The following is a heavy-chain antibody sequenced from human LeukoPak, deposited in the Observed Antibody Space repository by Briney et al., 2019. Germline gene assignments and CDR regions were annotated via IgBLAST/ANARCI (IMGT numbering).Heavy chain of an antibody. CDR3: ARFTPQGYGWGGYNRFDP. CDR2: IYYSGST. J-gene: IGHJ5*02. CDR1: GGSISSYY. Sequence: PSETLSLTCTVSGGSISSYYWNWIRQPPGKGLEWIGYIYYSGSTNYNPSLKSRVTISVDTSKNQFSLNLTSVAAADTAVYYCARFTPQGYGWGGYNRFDPWGQGTLVTVSS. D-gene: IGHD3-16*01. V-gene: IGHV4-59*01.